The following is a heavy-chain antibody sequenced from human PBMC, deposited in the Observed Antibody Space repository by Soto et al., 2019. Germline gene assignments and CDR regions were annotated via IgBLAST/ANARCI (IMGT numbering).Heavy chain of an antibody. D-gene: IGHD3-22*01. J-gene: IGHJ6*02. CDR2: ISSSSSYI. CDR3: ARLLLSKPYGMDV. V-gene: IGHV3-21*01. CDR1: GFTFSSYS. Sequence: EVQLVESGGGLVKPGGSLRLSCAASGFTFSSYSMNWVRQAPGKGLEWVSSISSSSSYIYYADSVKGRFTISRDNAKNSLYLQMNSLRAEDTAVYYCARLLLSKPYGMDVWGQGTTVTVSS.